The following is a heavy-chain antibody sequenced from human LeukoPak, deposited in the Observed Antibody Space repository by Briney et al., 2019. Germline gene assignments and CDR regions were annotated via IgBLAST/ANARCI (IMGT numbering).Heavy chain of an antibody. D-gene: IGHD6-13*01. V-gene: IGHV3-30*03. CDR2: ISYDGSNK. J-gene: IGHJ5*02. Sequence: GRSLRLSCAASGFTFSSYGMHWVRQAPGKGLEWVAVISYDGSNKYYADSVKGRFTISGDNSKNTLYLQMNSLRAEDTAVYYCARPISGYSSSWYEPSKQNWFDPWGQGTLVTVSS. CDR1: GFTFSSYG. CDR3: ARPISGYSSSWYEPSKQNWFDP.